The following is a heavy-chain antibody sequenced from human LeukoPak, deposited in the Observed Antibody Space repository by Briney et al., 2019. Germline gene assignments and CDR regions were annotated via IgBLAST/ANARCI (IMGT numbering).Heavy chain of an antibody. CDR1: GFSFSSYW. CDR3: ARDKVVGATIFDY. CDR2: IKEDGSEK. Sequence: GGSLRLSCAASGFSFSSYWMSWVRQAPGKGLEWVANIKEDGSEKYYVDSMKGRFTISRDNAKNSLYLQMTSLRADDTAVYYCARDKVVGATIFDYWGQGTLVTVSS. V-gene: IGHV3-7*01. J-gene: IGHJ4*02. D-gene: IGHD1-26*01.